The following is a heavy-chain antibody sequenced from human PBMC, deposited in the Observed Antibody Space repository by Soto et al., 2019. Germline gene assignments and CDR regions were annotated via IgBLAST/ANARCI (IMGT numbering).Heavy chain of an antibody. V-gene: IGHV4-31*03. CDR1: GGSISSGGYY. CDR3: ARSTLGTMMARGGGSDY. CDR2: IYYRGST. D-gene: IGHD3-22*01. Sequence: QVQLQESGPGLVKPSQTLSLTCTVSGGSISSGGYYWSWIRQHPGKGLEWIGYIYYRGSTYYNPSLKSRVTISVDTSKNQFSLKLSSVTAADTAVYYCARSTLGTMMARGGGSDYWGQGTLVTVSS. J-gene: IGHJ4*02.